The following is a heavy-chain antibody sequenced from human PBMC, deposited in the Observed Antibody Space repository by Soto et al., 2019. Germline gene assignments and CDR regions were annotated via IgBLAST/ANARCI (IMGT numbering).Heavy chain of an antibody. V-gene: IGHV4-31*03. CDR2: IYYSGST. CDR1: GGSISSGGYY. CDR3: AIDGYGGNSCDI. D-gene: IGHD4-17*01. J-gene: IGHJ3*02. Sequence: PSETLSITCTVSGGSISSGGYYWSWIRQHPGKGLEWIGYIYYSGSTYYNPSLKSRVTISVDTSKNQFSLKLSSVTAADTAVYYCAIDGYGGNSCDIWGQGTMVTVSS.